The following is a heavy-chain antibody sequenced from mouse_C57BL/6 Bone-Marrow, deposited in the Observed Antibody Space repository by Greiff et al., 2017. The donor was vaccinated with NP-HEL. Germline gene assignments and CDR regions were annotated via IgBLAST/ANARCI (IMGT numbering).Heavy chain of an antibody. J-gene: IGHJ2*01. CDR1: GFSLTSYG. D-gene: IGHD4-1*01. V-gene: IGHV2-5*01. Sequence: VHLVESGPGLVQPSQSLSITCTVSGFSLTSYGVHWVRQSPGKGLEWLGVIWRGGSTDYNAAFMSRLRITKDNSKSQIFFKMNSLQADDTAVYYCAKGVGRLYYFDYWGQGTTLTVSS. CDR2: IWRGGST. CDR3: AKGVGRLYYFDY.